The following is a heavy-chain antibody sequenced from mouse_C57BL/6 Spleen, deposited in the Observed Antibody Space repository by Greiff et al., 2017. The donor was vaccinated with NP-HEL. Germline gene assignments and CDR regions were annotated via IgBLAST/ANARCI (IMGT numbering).Heavy chain of an antibody. CDR2: INPNNGGT. V-gene: IGHV1-22*01. J-gene: IGHJ4*01. Sequence: EVQLQQSGPELVKPGASVKMSCKASGYTFTDYNMHWVKQSHGKSLEWIGYINPNNGGTSYNQKFKGKATLTVNTSSSTAYMELRSLTSEDSAVYYCARGGYSNYVYYAMDYWGQGTSVTVSS. CDR3: ARGGYSNYVYYAMDY. CDR1: GYTFTDYN. D-gene: IGHD2-5*01.